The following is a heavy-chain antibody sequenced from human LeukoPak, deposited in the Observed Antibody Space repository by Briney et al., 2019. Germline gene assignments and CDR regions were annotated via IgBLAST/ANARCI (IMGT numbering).Heavy chain of an antibody. CDR2: IKSKTDGGTT. D-gene: IGHD2-15*01. CDR1: GFTFSNAW. J-gene: IGHJ4*02. V-gene: IGHV3-15*01. Sequence: GGSLRLSCAASGFTFSNAWMSWVRQAPGKGLEWVGRIKSKTDGGTTDYAAPVKGRFTILRDDSKNTLYLQMNSLKTEDTAVYYCTTEYCSGGSCYSSFEYWGQGTLVTVSS. CDR3: TTEYCSGGSCYSSFEY.